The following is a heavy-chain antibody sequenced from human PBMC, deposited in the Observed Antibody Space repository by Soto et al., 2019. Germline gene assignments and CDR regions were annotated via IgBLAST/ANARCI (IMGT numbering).Heavy chain of an antibody. D-gene: IGHD2-15*01. V-gene: IGHV3-23*01. Sequence: EVQLLESGGGLVQPGGSLRLSCAASGFTFSSYAMSWVRQAPGKGLEWVSAISGSGGSTYYADSVKGRFTISRDNSKNTLYLQMNSLRAEHMAVYYCASDEDIVVVGAALFDSWGLGTLVTVSS. J-gene: IGHJ4*02. CDR1: GFTFSSYA. CDR3: ASDEDIVVVGAALFDS. CDR2: ISGSGGST.